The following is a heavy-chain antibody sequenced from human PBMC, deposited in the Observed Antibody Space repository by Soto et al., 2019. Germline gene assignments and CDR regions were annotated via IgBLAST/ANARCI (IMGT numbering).Heavy chain of an antibody. CDR2: IYYSGIT. V-gene: IGHV4-59*01. J-gene: IGHJ6*02. CDR1: CGSISSYY. CDR3: ARYKSNYYYGMDV. Sequence: SETLSLTCTVSCGSISSYYWSWIRQPPGKGLEWIGYIYYSGITNYNPSLKSRVTISVDTSKNQFSLKLSSVTAADTAVYYCARYKSNYYYGMDVWGQGTTVTVSS. D-gene: IGHD1-20*01.